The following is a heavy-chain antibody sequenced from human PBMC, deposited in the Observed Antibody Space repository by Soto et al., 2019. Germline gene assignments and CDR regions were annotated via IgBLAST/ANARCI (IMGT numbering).Heavy chain of an antibody. J-gene: IGHJ4*02. Sequence: QVQLVQSGAEVKKPGASVKVSCKASGYTFTGYYMHWVRQAPGQGLEWMGWINPNSGGTNYAQKFQGWVTMTRDTSISTAYMELSRLRSDDTAVYYCARGSVYYGSGSGPHIRFDYWGQGTLVTVSS. CDR3: ARGSVYYGSGSGPHIRFDY. D-gene: IGHD3-10*01. V-gene: IGHV1-2*04. CDR2: INPNSGGT. CDR1: GYTFTGYY.